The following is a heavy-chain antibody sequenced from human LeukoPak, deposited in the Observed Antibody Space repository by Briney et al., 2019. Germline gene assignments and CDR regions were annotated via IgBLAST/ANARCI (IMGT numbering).Heavy chain of an antibody. Sequence: GGSLRLSCAASGFTFGNSWMTWVRQAPGKGLEWVASIKEDGSLKYYVDSVKGRFTISRDNAKNSLYLQMNNLRAEDTALYYCAIGRGAYWGQGALVTVSS. CDR3: AIGRGAY. V-gene: IGHV3-7*01. D-gene: IGHD4/OR15-4a*01. J-gene: IGHJ4*02. CDR2: IKEDGSLK. CDR1: GFTFGNSW.